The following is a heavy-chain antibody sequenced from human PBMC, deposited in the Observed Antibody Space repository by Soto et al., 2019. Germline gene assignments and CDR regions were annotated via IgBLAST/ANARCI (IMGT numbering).Heavy chain of an antibody. CDR3: ARVFTGYSSSWTRVLYYYYMDV. J-gene: IGHJ6*03. V-gene: IGHV4-34*01. CDR2: INHSGST. Sequence: PSETLSLTCAVYGGSFSGYYWSWIRQPPGKGLEWIGEINHSGSTNYNPSLKSRVTISVDTSKNQFSLKLSSVTAADTAVYYCARVFTGYSSSWTRVLYYYYMDVWGKGTTVTVSS. D-gene: IGHD6-13*01. CDR1: GGSFSGYY.